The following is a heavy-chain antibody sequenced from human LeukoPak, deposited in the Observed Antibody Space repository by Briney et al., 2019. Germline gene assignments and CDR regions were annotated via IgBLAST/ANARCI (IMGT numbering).Heavy chain of an antibody. CDR1: GGSINSGGYY. Sequence: SETLSLTCNVSGGSINSGGYYWSWIRQHPGKGLEWIGYINFGGSTDYNPSLKSRATISLDTSKNHFSLRLSSVTAADRAVYYCARVRGAGRDYSYGMDVWGQGTTVTVSS. V-gene: IGHV4-31*03. J-gene: IGHJ6*02. CDR3: ARVRGAGRDYSYGMDV. D-gene: IGHD3-10*01. CDR2: INFGGST.